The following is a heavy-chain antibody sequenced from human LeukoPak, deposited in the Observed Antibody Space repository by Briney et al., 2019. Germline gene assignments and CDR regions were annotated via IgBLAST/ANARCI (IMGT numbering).Heavy chain of an antibody. CDR2: ISVGSSYI. Sequence: GGSLRLSCAASGFTFSSYSMNWVRQAPGKGLEWVSSISVGSSYIYYADSVKGRFTISRDNAKNSLYPQMNSLRAEDTAVYYCAREVAAFDFWGQGTMVTVSS. CDR3: AREVAAFDF. V-gene: IGHV3-21*01. CDR1: GFTFSSYS. J-gene: IGHJ3*01.